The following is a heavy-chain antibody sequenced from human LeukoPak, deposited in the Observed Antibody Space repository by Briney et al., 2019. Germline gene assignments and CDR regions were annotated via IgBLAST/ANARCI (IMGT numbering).Heavy chain of an antibody. CDR3: AAASIPAAGRVYFQH. Sequence: PGGSLRLSCAASGFTFSSYGMSWVRQAPGKGLEWVSAISGSGGSTYYADSVKGRFTISRDNFKNTVYLQMNSLRAEDTAVYYCAAASIPAAGRVYFQHWGQGTLVTVSS. CDR2: ISGSGGST. CDR1: GFTFSSYG. V-gene: IGHV3-23*01. J-gene: IGHJ1*01. D-gene: IGHD6-13*01.